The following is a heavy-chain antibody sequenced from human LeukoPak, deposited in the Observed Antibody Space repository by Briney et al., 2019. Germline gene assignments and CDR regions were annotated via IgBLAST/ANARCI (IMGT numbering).Heavy chain of an antibody. CDR3: AGAQLNLLVDFGMDV. J-gene: IGHJ6*02. D-gene: IGHD1-1*01. CDR1: GGSISTYY. CDR2: IYYSGST. V-gene: IGHV4-59*01. Sequence: PSETLSLTCTVSGGSISTYYWSWIRQPPGKGLEWIGYIYYSGSTNYNPSLKSRVTISVDTPKTQFSLKLSSVTAVDTAVYYCAGAQLNLLVDFGMDVWGQGTTVTVSS.